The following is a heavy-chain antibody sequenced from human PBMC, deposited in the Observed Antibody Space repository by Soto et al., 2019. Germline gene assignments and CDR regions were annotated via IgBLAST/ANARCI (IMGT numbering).Heavy chain of an antibody. V-gene: IGHV3-23*01. CDR1: GFTFSSYA. CDR2: ISGSGGST. Sequence: PGGSLRLSCAASGFTFSSYAMSWVRQAPGKGLEWVSAISGSGGSTYYADSVKGRFTISRDNSKNTLYLQMNSLRAEDTAVYYCAKNLWSGVVVAAFGYWGQGTLVTVSS. D-gene: IGHD2-15*01. J-gene: IGHJ4*02. CDR3: AKNLWSGVVVAAFGY.